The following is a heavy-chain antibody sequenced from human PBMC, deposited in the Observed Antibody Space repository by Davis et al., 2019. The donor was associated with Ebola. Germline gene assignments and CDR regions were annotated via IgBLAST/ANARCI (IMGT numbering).Heavy chain of an antibody. CDR2: IYYSGST. V-gene: IGHV4-31*03. D-gene: IGHD6-13*01. Sequence: SETLSLTCTVSGGSISSGGYYWSWIRQHSGKGLEWIGYIYYSGSTYYNPSLKSRVTISVDTSKNQFSLKLSSVTAADTAVYYCATSIAAAAVFFWGQGTLVTVSS. J-gene: IGHJ4*02. CDR1: GGSISSGGYY. CDR3: ATSIAAAAVFF.